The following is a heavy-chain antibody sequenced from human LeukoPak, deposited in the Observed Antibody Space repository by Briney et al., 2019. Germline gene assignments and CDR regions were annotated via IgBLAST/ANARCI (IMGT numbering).Heavy chain of an antibody. CDR3: ATERWLQY. Sequence: EASVKVSCKASGDTFNNYNVNWVRQAPGQGLEWMGGITPIFGTANYAQKFQGRVTITAAESTSTAYLELRSLTSEDTAVYFCATERWLQYWGQGTMVTVSS. CDR2: ITPIFGTA. D-gene: IGHD5-24*01. CDR1: GDTFNNYN. J-gene: IGHJ3*01. V-gene: IGHV1-69*13.